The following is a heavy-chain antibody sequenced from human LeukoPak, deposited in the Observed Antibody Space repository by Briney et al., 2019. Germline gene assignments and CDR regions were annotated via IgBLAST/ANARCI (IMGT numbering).Heavy chain of an antibody. CDR3: ARDRLGIAVAGVIDY. D-gene: IGHD6-19*01. V-gene: IGHV4-4*02. J-gene: IGHJ4*02. Sequence: SETLSLTCDVSGGSIGSSNWWSWVRQPPGKGLEWIGEVYHSGTMNDNPSLKSRITMSVDKSKNQFSLKLSSVTAADTAVYYCARDRLGIAVAGVIDYWGQGTLVTVSS. CDR1: GGSIGSSNW. CDR2: VYHSGTM.